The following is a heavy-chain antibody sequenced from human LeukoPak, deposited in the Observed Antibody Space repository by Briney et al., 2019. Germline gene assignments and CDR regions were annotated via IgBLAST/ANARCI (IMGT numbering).Heavy chain of an antibody. CDR3: AKAYGSGSNGVYHFDY. V-gene: IGHV3-23*01. D-gene: IGHD3-10*01. Sequence: PGGSLRLSCAASGFTFSNYTMTWVRRAPGKGLEWVSAISGSGGGIYYADFVKGRFTISRDNSKNTLYLQMNSLGVEDTAAYYCAKAYGSGSNGVYHFDYWGQGTLVTVSS. J-gene: IGHJ4*02. CDR2: ISGSGGGI. CDR1: GFTFSNYT.